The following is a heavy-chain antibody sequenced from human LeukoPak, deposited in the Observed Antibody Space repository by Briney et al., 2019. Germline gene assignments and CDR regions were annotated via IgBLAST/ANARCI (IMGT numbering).Heavy chain of an antibody. Sequence: PSEPLSLTCAVYGGSFSGYYWSWIRQPPGKGLEWIGEINHSGSTNYNPSLRSRVTISVDTSKNQFSLKLSSVTAADTAVYYCAHQLLLRRSGMDVWGQGTTVTVSS. CDR2: INHSGST. V-gene: IGHV4-34*01. CDR1: GGSFSGYY. D-gene: IGHD2-2*01. CDR3: AHQLLLRRSGMDV. J-gene: IGHJ6*02.